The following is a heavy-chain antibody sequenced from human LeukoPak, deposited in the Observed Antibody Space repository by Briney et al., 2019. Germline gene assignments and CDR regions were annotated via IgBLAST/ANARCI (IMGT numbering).Heavy chain of an antibody. Sequence: PGGSLRLSCAASGFTFSSYWMHWVRQAPGKGLVWVSRINSDGSTTSYADSVKGRFTISRDNAKNTLYLQMNSLSAEDTAVYYCARVGARLGAFDIWGQGTTVTVSS. CDR3: ARVGARLGAFDI. J-gene: IGHJ3*02. CDR1: GFTFSSYW. D-gene: IGHD6-25*01. V-gene: IGHV3-74*01. CDR2: INSDGSTT.